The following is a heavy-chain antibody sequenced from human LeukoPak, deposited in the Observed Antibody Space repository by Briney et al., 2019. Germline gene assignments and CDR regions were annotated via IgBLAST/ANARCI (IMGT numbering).Heavy chain of an antibody. D-gene: IGHD3-10*01. CDR3: ARLLWFGELLGANFDY. CDR1: GGSISGRRYY. Sequence: SETLSLTCGVSGGSISGRRYYWGWSRQPPGRGLEWIGSIHYDGATYYNPSLKSRVTISVDTSKNQFSLKLSSVTAADTAVYYCARLLWFGELLGANFDYWGQGTLVTVSS. V-gene: IGHV4-39*01. CDR2: IHYDGAT. J-gene: IGHJ4*02.